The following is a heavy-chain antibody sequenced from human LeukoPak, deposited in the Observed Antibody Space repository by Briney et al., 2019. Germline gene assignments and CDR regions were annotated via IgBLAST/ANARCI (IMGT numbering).Heavy chain of an antibody. Sequence: ETLSLTCTVSGDSITTSSYYWGWIRQPPGKGLEWIGNIYYSGSTYYNPSLKSRVTISVDTSKNQFSLWLSSVTAADTAVYYCARLETYDSTLDYWGQGTLVAVSS. CDR3: ARLETYDSTLDY. V-gene: IGHV4-39*01. J-gene: IGHJ4*02. CDR2: IYYSGST. CDR1: GDSITTSSYY. D-gene: IGHD3-22*01.